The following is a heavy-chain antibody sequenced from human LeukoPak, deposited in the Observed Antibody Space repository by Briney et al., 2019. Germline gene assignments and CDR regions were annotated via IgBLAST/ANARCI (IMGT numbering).Heavy chain of an antibody. Sequence: GGSLRLSCAASGFTFSSYAMHWVRQAPGKGLEWVAVISYDGSNKYYADSVKGRFTISRDNSKNTLYLQMNSLRAEDTAVYYCAELGITMIGGIWGKGTTVTISS. CDR2: ISYDGSNK. D-gene: IGHD3-10*02. J-gene: IGHJ6*04. CDR3: AELGITMIGGI. V-gene: IGHV3-30*04. CDR1: GFTFSSYA.